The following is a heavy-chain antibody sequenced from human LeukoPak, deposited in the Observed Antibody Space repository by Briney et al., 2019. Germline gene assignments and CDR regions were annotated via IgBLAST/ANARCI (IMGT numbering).Heavy chain of an antibody. CDR1: GGSISSGGYY. Sequence: PSQTLSLTCTVSGGSISSGGYYWSWIRQPPGTGLEWIGEINHSGSTNYNPSLKSRVTISVDTSKNQFSLKLSSVTAADTAVYYCARVGYARAFDIWGQGTMVTVSS. J-gene: IGHJ3*02. D-gene: IGHD2-15*01. CDR2: INHSGST. CDR3: ARVGYARAFDI. V-gene: IGHV4-30-2*01.